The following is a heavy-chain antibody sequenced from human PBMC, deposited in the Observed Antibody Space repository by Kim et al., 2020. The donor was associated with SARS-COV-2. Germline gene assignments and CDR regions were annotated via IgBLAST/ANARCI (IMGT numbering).Heavy chain of an antibody. D-gene: IGHD6-19*01. CDR3: AKDPYPGYSSGWFDF. Sequence: ASVKGRFTISRDNSKNTLYLQMNSLRGEDTAVYYCAKDPYPGYSSGWFDFWGQGTLITVSS. V-gene: IGHV3-30*02. J-gene: IGHJ5*01.